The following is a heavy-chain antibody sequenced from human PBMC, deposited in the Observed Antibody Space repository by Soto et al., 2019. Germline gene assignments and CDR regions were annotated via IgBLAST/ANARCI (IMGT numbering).Heavy chain of an antibody. CDR1: GFTFTSSA. D-gene: IGHD5-18*01. CDR3: AAAPSGYSYGLFDY. J-gene: IGHJ4*02. CDR2: IVVGSGNT. Sequence: SVKVSCKASGFTFTSSAVQWVRQARGQRLEWIGWIVVGSGNTNYAQKFQERVTITRDMSTSTAYMELSSLRSEDTAVYYCAAAPSGYSYGLFDYWGQGTLVTVSS. V-gene: IGHV1-58*01.